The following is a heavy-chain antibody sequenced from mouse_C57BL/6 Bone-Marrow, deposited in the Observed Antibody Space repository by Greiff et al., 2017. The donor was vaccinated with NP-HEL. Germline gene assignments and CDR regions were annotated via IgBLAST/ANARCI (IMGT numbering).Heavy chain of an antibody. D-gene: IGHD1-1*01. CDR3: AKSLITTVERAFMDY. CDR1: GYTFTSYW. CDR2: IDPNSGGT. Sequence: QVQLQQPGAELVKPGASVKLSCKASGYTFTSYWMHWVKQRPGRGLEWIGRIDPNSGGTKYNEKFKSKATLTVDKPSSTAYMQLSSLTSEDSAVYYCAKSLITTVERAFMDYWGQGTSVTVSS. J-gene: IGHJ4*01. V-gene: IGHV1-72*01.